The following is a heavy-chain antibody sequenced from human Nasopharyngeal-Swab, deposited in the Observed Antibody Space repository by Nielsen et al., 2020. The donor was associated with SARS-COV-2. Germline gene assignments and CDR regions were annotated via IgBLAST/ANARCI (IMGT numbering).Heavy chain of an antibody. CDR2: ISYDGSNK. CDR3: AKVHRIAAGAFDI. J-gene: IGHJ3*02. Sequence: WIRQPPGKGLEWVAVISYDGSNKYYADSVKGRFTISRDSSKNTLYLQMNSLRAEDTAVYYCAKVHRIAAGAFDIWGQGTMVTVSS. D-gene: IGHD6-13*01. V-gene: IGHV3-30*18.